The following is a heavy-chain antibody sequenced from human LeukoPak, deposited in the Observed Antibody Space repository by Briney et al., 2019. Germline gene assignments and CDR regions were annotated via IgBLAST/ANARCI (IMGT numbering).Heavy chain of an antibody. CDR3: ARGGARGSSAFDV. Sequence: NASETLSLTCTVSGVSITTHYWSWIRQPPGKGLEWLGYISYSGSTNYNPSLKSRVTMSVDTSKNQFSLKLNSVTAADTAVYYCARGGARGSSAFDVWGQGTMVIVSA. J-gene: IGHJ3*01. D-gene: IGHD3-10*01. CDR1: GVSITTHY. V-gene: IGHV4-59*11. CDR2: ISYSGST.